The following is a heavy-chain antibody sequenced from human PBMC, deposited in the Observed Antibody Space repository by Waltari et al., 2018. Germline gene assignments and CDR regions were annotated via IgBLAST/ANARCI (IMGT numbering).Heavy chain of an antibody. V-gene: IGHV4-30-2*01. CDR2: IYHSGST. CDR1: GGSISSGGYS. D-gene: IGHD6-19*01. CDR3: ARTGYSSGGDAFDI. J-gene: IGHJ3*02. Sequence: QLQLQESGSGLVKPSQTLSLTCAVSGGSISSGGYSWCWIRQPPGKGLEWIGYIYHSGSTSYYPSLKSRFTISVDRSKNQFSLKLSSVTAADTAVYYCARTGYSSGGDAFDIWGQGTMVTVSS.